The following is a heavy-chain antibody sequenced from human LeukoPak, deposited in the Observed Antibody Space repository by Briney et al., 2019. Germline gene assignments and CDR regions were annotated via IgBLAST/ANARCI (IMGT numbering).Heavy chain of an antibody. CDR2: TYFRSKWYY. CDR3: ARGRWLLRRDYYAMDV. V-gene: IGHV6-1*01. J-gene: IGHJ6*02. CDR1: GDSVSRDTAA. Sequence: SQTLSLTCAISGDSVSRDTAAWNWIRQSPSRGLEWLGRTYFRSKWYYDYEPSLKSRITINPDTSKNQISLQLNSVTPDDTAVYHCARGRWLLRRDYYAMDVWGQGTTVTVSS. D-gene: IGHD2-15*01.